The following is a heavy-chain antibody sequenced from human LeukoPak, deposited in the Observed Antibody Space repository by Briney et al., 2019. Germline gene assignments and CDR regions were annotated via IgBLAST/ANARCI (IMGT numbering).Heavy chain of an antibody. J-gene: IGHJ3*02. CDR3: ARDPLFSRKYSGSQKALDAFDI. CDR1: GDSMSSSHYC. CDR2: IYHSGST. Sequence: SETLSLTCTVSGDSMSSSHYCWGWIRQPPGKGLEWIGSIYHSGSTNYNPSLKSRVTISVDKSKNQFSLKLSSVTAADTAVYYCARDPLFSRKYSGSQKALDAFDIWGQGTMVTVSS. V-gene: IGHV4-39*07. D-gene: IGHD1-26*01.